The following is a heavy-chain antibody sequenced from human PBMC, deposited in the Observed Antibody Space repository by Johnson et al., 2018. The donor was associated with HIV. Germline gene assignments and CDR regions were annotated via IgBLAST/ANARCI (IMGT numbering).Heavy chain of an antibody. CDR1: GFTFSDHY. D-gene: IGHD1-7*01. CDR2: TRNKANSYTT. V-gene: IGHV3-72*01. CDR3: VRVELGAFVF. Sequence: VQLVESGGGLVQPGGSLRLSCAASGFTFSDHYMDWVRQAPGKGLEWVGRTRNKANSYTTEYAAPVKGRFTISRDDSKNSLYLQMNSLKTEDTAVYYCVRVELGAFVFWGQATMVTVSS. J-gene: IGHJ3*01.